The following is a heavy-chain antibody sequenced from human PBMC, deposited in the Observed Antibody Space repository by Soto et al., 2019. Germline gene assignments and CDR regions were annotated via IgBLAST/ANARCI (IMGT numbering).Heavy chain of an antibody. D-gene: IGHD3-10*01. CDR2: IHYSGST. CDR3: ARQRSGSDFDN. V-gene: IGHV4-59*01. CDR1: GGSISSYY. J-gene: IGHJ4*02. Sequence: SETLSLTWTVSGGSISSYYWSWIRQPPGKGLEWIGYIHYSGSTNYNPSLKSRVTISVDTSKNQFSLKVSSVTAADTAVYYCARQRSGSDFDNWGQGTLVTVSS.